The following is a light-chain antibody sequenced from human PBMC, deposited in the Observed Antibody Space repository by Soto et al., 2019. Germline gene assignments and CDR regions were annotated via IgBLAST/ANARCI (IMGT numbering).Light chain of an antibody. CDR2: DVS. V-gene: IGLV2-11*01. CDR3: SSFAGTNSFV. CDR1: SSDVGGYNY. Sequence: QSALTQPRSVSGSPGQSVTISCTGTSSDVGGYNYVSWYQQHPGKAPKLMIYDVSKRPSGVPDRFSGSKSDTTASLTVSGLQADDEGHYYCSSFAGTNSFVFGTGTQLTVL. J-gene: IGLJ1*01.